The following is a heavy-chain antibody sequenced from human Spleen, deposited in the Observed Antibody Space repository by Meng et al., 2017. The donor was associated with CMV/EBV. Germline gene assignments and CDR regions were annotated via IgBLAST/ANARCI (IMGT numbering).Heavy chain of an antibody. V-gene: IGHV3-21*01. CDR3: ARDPYGDTLFDY. Sequence: GESLKISCAASGFTFSSYSMHWVRQAPEKELEWVSSISTTSTYIYYAGSVRGRFTISRDNAKNSLSLQMHSLRAEDTAMYYRARDPYGDTLFDYWGQGTLVTVSS. CDR2: ISTTSTYI. D-gene: IGHD4-17*01. CDR1: GFTFSSYS. J-gene: IGHJ4*02.